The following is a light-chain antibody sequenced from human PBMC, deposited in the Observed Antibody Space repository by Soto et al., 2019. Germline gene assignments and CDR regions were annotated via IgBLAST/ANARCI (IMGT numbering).Light chain of an antibody. J-gene: IGKJ1*01. CDR1: QSVSSSY. Sequence: EIVLTQSPGTLSLSPGERATLSCRASQSVSSSYLAWYQQKPGQAPRLLIYGASSRATGIPDRFSGSGSGTDFTLTNSRLEPEDGAVYYCQQYGSSPRTFGQGTKVEIK. CDR3: QQYGSSPRT. V-gene: IGKV3-20*01. CDR2: GAS.